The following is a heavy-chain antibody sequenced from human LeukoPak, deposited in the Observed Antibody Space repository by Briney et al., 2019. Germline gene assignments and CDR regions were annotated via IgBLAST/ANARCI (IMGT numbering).Heavy chain of an antibody. J-gene: IGHJ4*02. CDR2: INPSGGST. V-gene: IGHV1-46*03. Sequence: GASVKVSCRESGYTFTSYHMHWVRQAPGQGLEWMGIINPSGGSTSYAQKFQGRVTMTRDTSTSTVYMELISLRSEDTAVYYCAREIIVVVPAASPQPAGYFDYWGQGTLVTVSS. CDR1: GYTFTSYH. CDR3: AREIIVVVPAASPQPAGYFDY. D-gene: IGHD2-2*01.